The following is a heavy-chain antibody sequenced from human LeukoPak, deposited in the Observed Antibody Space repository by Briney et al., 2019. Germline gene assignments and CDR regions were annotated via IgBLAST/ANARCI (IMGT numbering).Heavy chain of an antibody. CDR1: GFTFSSYW. Sequence: PGGSLRLSCAASGFTFSSYWMHWVRQAPGKGLVWVSRINGDGGSTSYADSVKGRFTISRDNAKSTLYLQMNSLRAEDTAVYYCARRGPEIVATIDYWGQGTLVTVSS. V-gene: IGHV3-74*01. D-gene: IGHD5-12*01. CDR3: ARRGPEIVATIDY. CDR2: INGDGGST. J-gene: IGHJ4*02.